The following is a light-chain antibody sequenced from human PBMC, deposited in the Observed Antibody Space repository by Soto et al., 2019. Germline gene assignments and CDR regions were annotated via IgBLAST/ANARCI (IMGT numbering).Light chain of an antibody. Sequence: EIVLTQSPATLSLSPGERATLSCRASQSVSSFLAWYQQKPGQAPRLLIYEASSRATGIPDRFSGSGSGTEFTLTISSLQSEDFAVYYCQQYNNWPPITFGQGTRLEI. V-gene: IGKV3D-15*01. CDR1: QSVSSF. CDR3: QQYNNWPPIT. J-gene: IGKJ5*01. CDR2: EAS.